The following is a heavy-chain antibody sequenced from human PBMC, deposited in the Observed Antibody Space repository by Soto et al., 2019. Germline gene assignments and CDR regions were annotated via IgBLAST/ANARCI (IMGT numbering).Heavy chain of an antibody. CDR1: GFTFSSYA. Sequence: EVQLLESGGGLVQPGGSLRLSCAASGFTFSSYAMSWVRQAPGKGLEWVSAISGSGGSTYYADSVKGRFTISRDNSKNTLYLQMNSLRAEDTAVYYCAKEACDSSGSSRAGWFDPWGQGTLVTVSS. CDR3: AKEACDSSGSSRAGWFDP. D-gene: IGHD3-22*01. CDR2: ISGSGGST. J-gene: IGHJ5*02. V-gene: IGHV3-23*01.